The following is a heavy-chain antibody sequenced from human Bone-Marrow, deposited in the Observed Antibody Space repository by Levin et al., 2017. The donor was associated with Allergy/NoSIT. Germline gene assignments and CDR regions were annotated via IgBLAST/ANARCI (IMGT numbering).Heavy chain of an antibody. CDR3: ARLKRPAGVYDSSDSFDV. V-gene: IGHV3-23*01. J-gene: IGHJ3*01. D-gene: IGHD5/OR15-5a*01. Sequence: GGSLRLSCAASGFTFKNYVINWVRQAPGKGLECVSPVAQGARNLYYADSVKGRFTISRDDSKNTVYLHLNNLTVEDTAVYYCARLKRPAGVYDSSDSFDVWGQGTMAIVSS. CDR2: VAQGARNL. CDR1: GFTFKNYV.